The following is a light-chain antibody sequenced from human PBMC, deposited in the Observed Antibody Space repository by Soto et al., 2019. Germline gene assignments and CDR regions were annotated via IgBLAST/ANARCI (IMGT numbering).Light chain of an antibody. CDR3: QQYGSSPSWT. CDR2: GAS. V-gene: IGKV3-20*01. Sequence: EIVLTQSPGTLSLSPGGSATLSCRASQSVTKYLVWYQQKPGQAPRLLIYGASRRATGIPDRFSGSGSGTDFTLTISRLEPEDFAVYYCQQYGSSPSWTFGQGTKVDIK. CDR1: QSVTKY. J-gene: IGKJ1*01.